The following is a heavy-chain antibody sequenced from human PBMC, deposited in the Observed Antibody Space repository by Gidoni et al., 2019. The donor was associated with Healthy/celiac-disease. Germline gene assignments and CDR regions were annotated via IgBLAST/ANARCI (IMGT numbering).Heavy chain of an antibody. Sequence: EVQLVESGGGLVKPGGSLRLSCAASGFTFSSYRLHWVRQAPGKGLGWVSSISSSSSYISYADAVKGRFTISRDNAKNSLYLQMNSLRAEDTAVYYCAGSGIAGPFDYWGQGTLVTVSS. CDR3: AGSGIAGPFDY. D-gene: IGHD6-13*01. V-gene: IGHV3-21*01. J-gene: IGHJ4*02. CDR1: GFTFSSYR. CDR2: ISSSSSYI.